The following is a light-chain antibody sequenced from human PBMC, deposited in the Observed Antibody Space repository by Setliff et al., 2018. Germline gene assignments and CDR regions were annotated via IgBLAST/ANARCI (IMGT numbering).Light chain of an antibody. CDR2: DVT. J-gene: IGLJ1*01. CDR3: SSYEGTNNFV. V-gene: IGLV2-14*03. CDR1: SSDVGSYDF. Sequence: SALTQPASVSGSPGQSITISCSGTSSDVGSYDFVSWYQQHPGKAPKLIIHDVTNRPSGVSNRFSGSKAGNTASLTISGLQAEDEAEYYCSSYEGTNNFVFGTGTKVTVL.